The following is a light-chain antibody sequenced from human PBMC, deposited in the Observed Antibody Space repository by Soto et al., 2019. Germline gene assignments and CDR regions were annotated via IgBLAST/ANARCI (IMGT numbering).Light chain of an antibody. J-gene: IGLJ3*02. CDR2: DTS. V-gene: IGLV7-46*01. CDR3: LLSYSGGNWV. Sequence: QAVVTQEPSLTVSPGGTVTLTCGSNTGAVTSGHYPHWLQQRPGQAPRTLIYDTSNKQSWTPARFSGSLLGGKAALTLSGAQPEDEADYCCLLSYSGGNWVFGGGTKLTVL. CDR1: TGAVTSGHY.